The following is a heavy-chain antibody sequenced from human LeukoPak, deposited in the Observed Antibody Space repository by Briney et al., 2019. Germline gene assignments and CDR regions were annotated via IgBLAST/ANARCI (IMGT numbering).Heavy chain of an antibody. V-gene: IGHV1-2*02. CDR1: GYTFTGYY. Sequence: ASVKVSCKASGYTFTGYYMHWVRQAPGQGLEWMGWINPNSGGTNYAQKFQGRVTMTRDTSISTAYMDMSRLKSDDTAVCYCARVSSGGANWGQGTLVTVSS. CDR2: INPNSGGT. CDR3: ARVSSGGAN. D-gene: IGHD6-19*01. J-gene: IGHJ4*02.